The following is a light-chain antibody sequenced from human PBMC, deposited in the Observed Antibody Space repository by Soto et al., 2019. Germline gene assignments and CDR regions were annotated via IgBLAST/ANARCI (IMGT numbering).Light chain of an antibody. Sequence: EIVLTQSPGTLSVSPGERATLPARAVQRLASNYLAGYQQKPGQAPSPPFYDPSTRATGIPDRFSGSGSGTDFTLTISRLEPEDSAIYYCQQYISWTFGQGTKVEIK. CDR2: DPS. J-gene: IGKJ1*01. CDR1: QRLASNY. V-gene: IGKV3-20*01. CDR3: QQYISWT.